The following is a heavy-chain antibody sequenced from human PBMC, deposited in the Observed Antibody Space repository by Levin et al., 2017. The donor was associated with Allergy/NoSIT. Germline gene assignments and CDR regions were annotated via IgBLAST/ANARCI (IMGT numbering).Heavy chain of an antibody. CDR1: GYTFTGYY. J-gene: IGHJ5*02. CDR2: INPNSGGT. Sequence: GESLKISCKASGYTFTGYYMHWVRQAPGQGLEWMGRINPNSGGTNYAQKFQGRVTMTRDTSISTAYMELSRLRSDDTAVYYCARDVGSSGWYGWFDPWGQGTLVTVSS. D-gene: IGHD6-19*01. V-gene: IGHV1-2*06. CDR3: ARDVGSSGWYGWFDP.